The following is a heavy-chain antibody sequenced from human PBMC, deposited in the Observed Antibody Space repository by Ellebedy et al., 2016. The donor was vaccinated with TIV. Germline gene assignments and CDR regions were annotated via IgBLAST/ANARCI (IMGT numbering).Heavy chain of an antibody. Sequence: GESLKISCAASGFTFRTFAMHWVRQAPGKGLEWVAVVTYDGVTKHYAESVQGRFTVSRDNSRNTLYLQMNSLRPEDSALYSCARDGPQRSGRTVTTGWFDPWGQGTLVTVSS. CDR1: GFTFRTFA. V-gene: IGHV3-30*04. D-gene: IGHD4-17*01. CDR3: ARDGPQRSGRTVTTGWFDP. J-gene: IGHJ5*02. CDR2: VTYDGVTK.